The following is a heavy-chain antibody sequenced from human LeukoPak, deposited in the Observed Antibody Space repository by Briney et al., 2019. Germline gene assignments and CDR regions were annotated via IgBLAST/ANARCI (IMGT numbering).Heavy chain of an antibody. D-gene: IGHD3-22*01. CDR1: GGSFSGYY. J-gene: IGHJ3*02. Sequence: PSETLSLTCAVYGGSFSGYYWSWIRQPPGKGLEWIGEINHSGSTNYNPSLKSRVTISVDTSKNQFSLKLSSVTAADTAVYYCARGRKYSSGYLLTRGRAFDIWGQGTMVTVSS. CDR2: INHSGST. CDR3: ARGRKYSSGYLLTRGRAFDI. V-gene: IGHV4-34*01.